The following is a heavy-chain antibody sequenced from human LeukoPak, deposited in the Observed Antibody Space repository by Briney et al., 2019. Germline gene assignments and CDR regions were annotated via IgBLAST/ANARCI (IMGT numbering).Heavy chain of an antibody. D-gene: IGHD1-26*01. CDR3: ARDLGYRGGWFDP. Sequence: ASVKVSCKASGYTFTGYYMHWVRQAPGQGLEWMGSINANSGGTNYAQKFQDRVTMTRDTSISTAYMGLSRLRSDDTAVYYCARDLGYRGGWFDPWGQGTLVTVSS. J-gene: IGHJ5*02. CDR1: GYTFTGYY. CDR2: INANSGGT. V-gene: IGHV1-2*02.